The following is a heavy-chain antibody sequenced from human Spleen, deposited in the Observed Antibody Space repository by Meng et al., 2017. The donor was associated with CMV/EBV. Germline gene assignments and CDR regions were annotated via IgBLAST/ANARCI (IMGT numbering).Heavy chain of an antibody. CDR3: ARGQETVPDY. Sequence: GESLKISCAASGFTFTNYGMHWVRQAPGKGLDWVAFIRFDGNNKYYVDSVEGRFTVSRDNSKNTLYLQMNSLRPEDTAVYHCARGQETVPDYWGQGTLVTVSS. D-gene: IGHD1-14*01. J-gene: IGHJ4*02. V-gene: IGHV3-30*02. CDR2: IRFDGNNK. CDR1: GFTFTNYG.